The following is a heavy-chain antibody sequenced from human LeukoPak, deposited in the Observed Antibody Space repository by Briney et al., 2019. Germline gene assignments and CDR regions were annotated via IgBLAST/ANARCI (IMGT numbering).Heavy chain of an antibody. Sequence: PGGSLRLSCARSGFTFSSYGMHWVRQAPGKGLEWVAVISYDGSNKYYADSVKGRFTISRDNSKNTLYLQMNSLRAEDTAVYYCAKPPLCGGDCYNGAYFDYWGQGTLVTVSS. CDR1: GFTFSSYG. V-gene: IGHV3-30*18. J-gene: IGHJ4*02. CDR2: ISYDGSNK. D-gene: IGHD2-21*02. CDR3: AKPPLCGGDCYNGAYFDY.